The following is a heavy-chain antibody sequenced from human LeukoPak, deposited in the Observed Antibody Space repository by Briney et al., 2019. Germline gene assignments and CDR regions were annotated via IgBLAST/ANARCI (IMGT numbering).Heavy chain of an antibody. Sequence: SLKVSCKASGGTFSSYAISWVRQAPGQGLEWMGGIIPIFGTANYAQKFQGRVTITADESTSTDYMELSSLRSEDTAVYYCARDIGGYDPPYFDYWGQGTLVTVSS. CDR1: GGTFSSYA. V-gene: IGHV1-69*13. J-gene: IGHJ4*02. D-gene: IGHD5-12*01. CDR3: ARDIGGYDPPYFDY. CDR2: IIPIFGTA.